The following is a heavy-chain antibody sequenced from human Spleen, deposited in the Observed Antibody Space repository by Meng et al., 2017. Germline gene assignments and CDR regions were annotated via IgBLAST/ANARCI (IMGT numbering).Heavy chain of an antibody. CDR3: ARHALTWLYYFDY. D-gene: IGHD5-24*01. CDR2: ISGYNGDT. CDR1: GYSFTHHG. J-gene: IGHJ4*02. Sequence: QIQLVQSGAEVQKPGASVKVSCKASGYSFTHHGITWVRQAPGQGLEWVGWISGYNGDTHYAQNLQGRVTLTTDTSTSTAYMELRSLTSDDTAVYYCARHALTWLYYFDYWGQGALVTVSS. V-gene: IGHV1-18*04.